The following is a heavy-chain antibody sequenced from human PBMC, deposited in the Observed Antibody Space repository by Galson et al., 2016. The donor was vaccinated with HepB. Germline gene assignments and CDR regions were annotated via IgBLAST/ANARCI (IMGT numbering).Heavy chain of an antibody. CDR1: GFTFSTYS. D-gene: IGHD1-14*01. CDR3: ARAVEMTAGISGFNWFDP. V-gene: IGHV3-21*01. J-gene: IGHJ5*02. CDR2: ISSSRTYI. Sequence: SLRLSCAASGFTFSTYSMNWVRQAPGKGLEWVSSISSSRTYIYYADSLTRRFTISRDNAKSSQYLQMNSLRAEDTAVYYCARAVEMTAGISGFNWFDPWGQGTLVTVSS.